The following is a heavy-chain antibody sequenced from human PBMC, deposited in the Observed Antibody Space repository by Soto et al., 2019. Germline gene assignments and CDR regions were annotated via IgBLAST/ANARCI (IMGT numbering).Heavy chain of an antibody. CDR1: GGSFTSNNW. V-gene: IGHV4-4*02. D-gene: IGHD1-7*01. CDR2: IYRTGST. CDR3: ASRDPGTSVDY. Sequence: SETLSLTCAVSGGSFTSNNWWTWVRQPPGQGLEWIGEIYRTGSTNYNPSLKSRVTISLDKSEKQISLKVTSLTAADTAVYYCASRDPGTSVDYWGQGTSVTSPQ. J-gene: IGHJ4*02.